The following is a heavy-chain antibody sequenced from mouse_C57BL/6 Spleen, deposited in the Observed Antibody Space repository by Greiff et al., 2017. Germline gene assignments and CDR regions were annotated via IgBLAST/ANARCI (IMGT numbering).Heavy chain of an antibody. CDR3: ARIYYDYTYYFDY. J-gene: IGHJ2*01. Sequence: QVQLQQPGAELVMPGASVKLSCKASGYTFTSYWMHWVKQRPGQGLEWIGEIDPSDSYTNYNQKFKGKSTLTVDKSSSTAYMQLSSLTSEDSAVYYWARIYYDYTYYFDYGGQGTTLTVSS. V-gene: IGHV1-69*01. D-gene: IGHD2-4*01. CDR1: GYTFTSYW. CDR2: IDPSDSYT.